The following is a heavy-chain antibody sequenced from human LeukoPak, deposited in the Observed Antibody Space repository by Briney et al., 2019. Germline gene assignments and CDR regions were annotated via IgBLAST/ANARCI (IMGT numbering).Heavy chain of an antibody. D-gene: IGHD3-10*01. CDR1: GFTFSDYY. CDR2: ISSSGRTI. V-gene: IGHV3-11*01. J-gene: IGHJ4*02. Sequence: PGGSLRLSCAASGFTFSDYYMSWIRQAPGKGLEWVSDISSSGRTIYYADSVKGRFTISRDNAKNSLYLQMNSLRVEDTAVYYCARDSSMLRGPLVIYYFDFWGQGTLVTVSS. CDR3: ARDSSMLRGPLVIYYFDF.